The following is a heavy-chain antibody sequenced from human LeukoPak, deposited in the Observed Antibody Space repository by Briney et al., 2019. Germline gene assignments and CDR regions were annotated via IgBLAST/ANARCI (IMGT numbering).Heavy chain of an antibody. J-gene: IGHJ6*03. Sequence: PGGSLRLSCAASGFTFSRYVMSWVRQAPGKGLEWVSSISGSGDATYYADSVKGRFTISRDNSKNTLYLQMNSLRAEDTAVYYCAKSPKSPAISMVRGTSQYNYYMDVWGKGTTVTISS. CDR1: GFTFSRYV. CDR2: ISGSGDAT. V-gene: IGHV3-23*01. D-gene: IGHD3-10*01. CDR3: AKSPKSPAISMVRGTSQYNYYMDV.